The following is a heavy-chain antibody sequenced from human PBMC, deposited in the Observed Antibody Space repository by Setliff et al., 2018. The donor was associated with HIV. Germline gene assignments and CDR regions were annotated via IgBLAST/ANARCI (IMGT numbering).Heavy chain of an antibody. CDR1: TDSISNFH. Sequence: PSETLSLTCSVSTDSISNFHWSWMRQTAGKGLEWIGRIFGNGTTHYNPSLESRVTMSIDTAKKQFFLRLNSVTAADTAVYFCARDRSKYGTGSSAYNWFDPWGPGTLVTVSS. CDR2: IFGNGTT. CDR3: ARDRSKYGTGSSAYNWFDP. V-gene: IGHV4-4*07. D-gene: IGHD3-16*01. J-gene: IGHJ5*02.